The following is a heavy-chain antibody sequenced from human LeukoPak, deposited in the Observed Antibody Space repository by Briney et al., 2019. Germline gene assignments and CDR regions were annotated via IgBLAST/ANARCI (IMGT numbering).Heavy chain of an antibody. D-gene: IGHD5-24*01. CDR1: GYTFNTYA. J-gene: IGHJ4*02. CDR3: ARGDGYNYGSFFDY. V-gene: IGHV7-4-1*02. CDR2: ISTYTGNP. Sequence: APVKISCKTSGYTFNTYALNWVRQAPGQGLEWMGWISTYTGNPTYAQGLTGQFVFSLDTSVSTAYLQISSLKAEDTAVYYCARGDGYNYGSFFDYWGQGTLVTVSS.